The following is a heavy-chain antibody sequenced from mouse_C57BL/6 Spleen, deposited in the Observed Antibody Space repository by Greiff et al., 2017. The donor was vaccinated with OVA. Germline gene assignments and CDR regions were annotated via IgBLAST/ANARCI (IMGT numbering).Heavy chain of an antibody. D-gene: IGHD2-4*01. CDR2: INPNYGTT. CDR3: ARFYDYETYYAIDY. J-gene: IGHJ4*01. Sequence: EVQLQQSGPELVKPGASVKISCKASGYSFTDYNMNWVKQSNGKSLEWIGVINPNYGTTSYNQKFKGKATLTVDQSSSTAYMQLNSLTAEDSAVYYCARFYDYETYYAIDYWGQGTSVTVSS. V-gene: IGHV1-39*01. CDR1: GYSFTDYN.